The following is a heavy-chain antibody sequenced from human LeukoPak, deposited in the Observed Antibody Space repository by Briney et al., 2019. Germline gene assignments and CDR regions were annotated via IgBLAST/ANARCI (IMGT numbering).Heavy chain of an antibody. J-gene: IGHJ5*02. CDR2: IYYSGST. CDR1: GGSISSYY. V-gene: IGHV4-59*08. CDR3: ARHVDNSGYDRGGFDP. Sequence: SETLSLTCTVSGGSISSYYWSWIRQPPGKGLEWIGYIYYSGSTNYNPSLKSRVTISVDTSKNQFSLKLSSVTAADTAVYYCARHVDNSGYDRGGFDPWGQGTLVTVSS. D-gene: IGHD5-12*01.